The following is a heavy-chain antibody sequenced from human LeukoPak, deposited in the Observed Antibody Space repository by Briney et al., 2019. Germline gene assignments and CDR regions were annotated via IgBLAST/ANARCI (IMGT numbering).Heavy chain of an antibody. J-gene: IGHJ4*02. CDR3: ATARRDGYNFDY. CDR2: ISYDGSNK. Sequence: GGSLRLSCAASGFSVSFNYMTWVRQAPGKGLEWVAVISYDGSNKYYADSVKGRLTISRDNSKNTLYLQMTRLRAEDTAVYYCATARRDGYNFDYWGQGTLVTVSS. CDR1: GFSVSFNY. V-gene: IGHV3-30*03. D-gene: IGHD5-24*01.